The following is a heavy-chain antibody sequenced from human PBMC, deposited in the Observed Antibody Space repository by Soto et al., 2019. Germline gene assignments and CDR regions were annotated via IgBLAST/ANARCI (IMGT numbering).Heavy chain of an antibody. Sequence: EASVKVSCKASGYTFTSYYMHWVRQAPGQGLEWMGIINPSGGSTSYAQKFQGRVTMTRDTSTSTVYMELSSLRSEDTAVYYCARVPSYLPGIAAAGTNFDYWGQGSLVTVSS. D-gene: IGHD6-13*01. CDR3: ARVPSYLPGIAAAGTNFDY. CDR1: GYTFTSYY. CDR2: INPSGGST. V-gene: IGHV1-46*03. J-gene: IGHJ4*02.